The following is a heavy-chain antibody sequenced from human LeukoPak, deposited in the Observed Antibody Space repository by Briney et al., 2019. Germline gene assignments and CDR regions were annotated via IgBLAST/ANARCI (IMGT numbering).Heavy chain of an antibody. CDR2: ISGNGGST. J-gene: IGHJ6*02. D-gene: IGHD3-16*01. CDR3: SRDYGWEMVSRFINYYYYYDMDV. CDR1: GFTFSSYA. Sequence: GGSLRLSCAASGFTFSSYAMSWVRQAPGKGLEWVSAISGNGGSTYYADSVKGRFTISRDNSNNTLYLQMNSLRPENTAVYYWSRDYGWEMVSRFINYYYYYDMDVWGQGTTVTVSS. V-gene: IGHV3-23*01.